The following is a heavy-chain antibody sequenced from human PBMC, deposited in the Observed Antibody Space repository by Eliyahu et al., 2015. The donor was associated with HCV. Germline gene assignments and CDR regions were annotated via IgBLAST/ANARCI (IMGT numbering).Heavy chain of an antibody. CDR1: GYTLXTYA. J-gene: IGHJ4*02. CDR2: ITAATGNT. CDR3: AREFYGVWNGYYFDY. D-gene: IGHD3/OR15-3a*01. Sequence: QVLLVQSGAEVQKPGASVXISCKASGYTLXTYAMHWVRQAPGQRLEWPGWITAATGNTKYSPNFHDRVTITRDTSANTAYLELSGLTSDDSATYYCAREFYGVWNGYYFDYWGQGTLVTVSS. V-gene: IGHV1-3*01.